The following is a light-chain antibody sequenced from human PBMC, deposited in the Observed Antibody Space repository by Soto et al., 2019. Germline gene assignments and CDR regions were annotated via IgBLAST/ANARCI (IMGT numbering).Light chain of an antibody. J-gene: IGKJ1*01. V-gene: IGKV3-20*01. CDR1: QSVSSSD. CDR2: GAS. CDR3: QQYGSSPGT. Sequence: EIVLTQSPGTLSLSPGERATLSCRASQSVSSSDLAWYQQKPGQAPRLLIYGASSRATGIPDRFSGSGSGTDFTLSISRLEPEDFVVYHCQQYGSSPGTFGQGTKVEIK.